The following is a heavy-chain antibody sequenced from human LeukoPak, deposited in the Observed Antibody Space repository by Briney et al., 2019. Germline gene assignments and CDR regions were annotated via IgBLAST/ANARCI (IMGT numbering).Heavy chain of an antibody. J-gene: IGHJ6*03. CDR3: ATSYYYGSGRIYYYYMDV. D-gene: IGHD3-10*01. V-gene: IGHV1-69*06. Sequence: SVKVSCTASGGTFSSYAISWVRQAPGQGLEWMGGIIPIFGTANYAQKFQSRVTITADKSTSTAYMELSSLRSEDTAVYYCATSYYYGSGRIYYYYMDVWGKGTTVTVSS. CDR2: IIPIFGTA. CDR1: GGTFSSYA.